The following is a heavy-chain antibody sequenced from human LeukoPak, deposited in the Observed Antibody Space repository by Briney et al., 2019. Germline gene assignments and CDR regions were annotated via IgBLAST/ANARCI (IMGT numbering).Heavy chain of an antibody. D-gene: IGHD2-2*01. Sequence: GGSLGLSCAVSGFTFRRYSMNGARDAPGKGREWVSYISSSSSTRYHAESVKGRFTISRDNPKNSLYLQMNSLRAEDRAVYYCASLTTAASGAARPYYMDVWGKGTTVTVSS. CDR3: ASLTTAASGAARPYYMDV. J-gene: IGHJ6*03. V-gene: IGHV3-48*01. CDR2: ISSSSSTR. CDR1: GFTFRRYS.